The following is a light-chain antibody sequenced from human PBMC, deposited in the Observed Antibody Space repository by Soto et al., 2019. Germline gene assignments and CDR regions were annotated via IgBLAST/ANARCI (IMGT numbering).Light chain of an antibody. CDR2: AVS. V-gene: IGLV2-8*01. Sequence: QAVLTQPPSASGSPGQSVTISCTGSNSDIGAQNYVSGDQCHPGHAPKLLIYAVSARPSGVSGGFSGSKSGTTASMTVSGLQAEDDATYYCGAWDESLTGYVSGTGNKV. CDR3: GAWDESLTGYV. CDR1: NSDIGAQNY. J-gene: IGLJ1*01.